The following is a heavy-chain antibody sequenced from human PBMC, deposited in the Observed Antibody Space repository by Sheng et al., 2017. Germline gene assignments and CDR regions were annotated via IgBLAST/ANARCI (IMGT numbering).Heavy chain of an antibody. J-gene: IGHJ6*02. Sequence: QVQLQQWGAGLLKPSEALSLTCSLSGGSFSIYYWSWIRQPPREGAWSGLGKVNQSGRSTYNPSLKSRVTISLDTSKNQFSLKLSSVTAADTAVYYCARISARDAPYSNYVVHPYYYYYGMDVWGQGTTVTRLL. V-gene: IGHV4-34*01. CDR3: ARISARDAPYSNYVVHPYYYYYGMDV. CDR1: GGSFSIYY. D-gene: IGHD4-4*01. CDR2: VNQSGRS.